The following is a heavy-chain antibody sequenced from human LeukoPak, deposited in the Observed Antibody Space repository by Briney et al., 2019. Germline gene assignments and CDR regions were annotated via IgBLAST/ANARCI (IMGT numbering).Heavy chain of an antibody. Sequence: QSGGSLRLSCVVSGFIVNNNYINWVRQAPGKGLEWVSAISGSGGSTYYADSVKGRFTISRDNSKNTLYLQMNSLRAEDTAVYYCAKDPYSSGRAGGVYWGQGTLVTVSS. J-gene: IGHJ4*02. V-gene: IGHV3-23*01. CDR2: ISGSGGST. D-gene: IGHD6-19*01. CDR3: AKDPYSSGRAGGVY. CDR1: GFIVNNNY.